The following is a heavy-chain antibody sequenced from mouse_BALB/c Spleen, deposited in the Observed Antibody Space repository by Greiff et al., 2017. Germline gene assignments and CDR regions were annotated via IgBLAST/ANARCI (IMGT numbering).Heavy chain of an antibody. V-gene: IGHV1S34*01. D-gene: IGHD2-1*01. Sequence: LVKTGASVKISCKASGYSFTGYYMHWVKQSHGKSLEWIGYISCYNGATSYNQKFKGKATFTVDTSSSTAYMQFNSLTSEDSAVYYCARGGLYYGNYFDYWGQGTTLTVSS. CDR1: GYSFTGYY. J-gene: IGHJ2*01. CDR3: ARGGLYYGNYFDY. CDR2: ISCYNGAT.